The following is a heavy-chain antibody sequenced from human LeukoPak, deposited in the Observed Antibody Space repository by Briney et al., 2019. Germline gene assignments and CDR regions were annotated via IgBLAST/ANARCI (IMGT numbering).Heavy chain of an antibody. D-gene: IGHD3-10*01. J-gene: IGHJ6*02. Sequence: GESLKISCKGSGYSFTSYWIGWVRQMPGKGLEWMGIIYPGDSDTRYSPSFQGQVTISADKSISTAYLQWSSLKASDTAMYYCARHGKGTYYYGSGSSYYYYYGMDVWGQGTTVTVSS. CDR3: ARHGKGTYYYGSGSSYYYYYGMDV. CDR2: IYPGDSDT. V-gene: IGHV5-51*01. CDR1: GYSFTSYW.